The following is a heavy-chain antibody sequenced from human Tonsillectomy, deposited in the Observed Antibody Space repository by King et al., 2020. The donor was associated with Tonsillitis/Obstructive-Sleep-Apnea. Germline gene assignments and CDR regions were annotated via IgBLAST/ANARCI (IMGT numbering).Heavy chain of an antibody. CDR1: GFTFSSYW. CDR3: ARDEGATSYYYYYYMDV. J-gene: IGHJ6*03. CDR2: IKQDGSEK. V-gene: IGHV3-7*01. Sequence: VQLVESGGGLVQPGGSLRLSCAASGFTFSSYWMSWVRQAPGKGLEWVANIKQDGSEKYYVDSVKGRFTIPRDNAKNSLYLQMNSLRAEDTAVYYCARDEGATSYYYYYYMDVWGKGTTVTVSS. D-gene: IGHD1-26*01.